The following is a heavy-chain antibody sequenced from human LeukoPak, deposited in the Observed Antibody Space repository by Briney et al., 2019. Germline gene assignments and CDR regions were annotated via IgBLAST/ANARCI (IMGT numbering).Heavy chain of an antibody. CDR3: ARGHPRFLEWLLSNPTFYYFDY. CDR1: GGSFSGYY. D-gene: IGHD3-3*01. Sequence: SETLSLTCAVYGGSFSGYYWSWIRQPPGKGLEWIGEINHSGSTNYNPSLKSRVTISVDTSKNQFSLKLSSVTAADTAVYYCARGHPRFLEWLLSNPTFYYFDYWGQGTLVTVSS. CDR2: INHSGST. V-gene: IGHV4-34*01. J-gene: IGHJ4*02.